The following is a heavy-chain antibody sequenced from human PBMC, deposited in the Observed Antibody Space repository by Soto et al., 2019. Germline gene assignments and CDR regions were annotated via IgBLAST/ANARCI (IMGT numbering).Heavy chain of an antibody. J-gene: IGHJ5*02. CDR1: GDSVSSNTAS. D-gene: IGHD5-12*01. Sequence: QTRSLTGAISGDSVSSNTASWNLIRQSPSRGLEWLGRTYFRSKWYNDYAVSVKSRIIINPDTSNNQFSLQLNSVTPEDTAVYFCAKGDNLGPKTGYAFDPWGQGIMVTVSS. CDR3: AKGDNLGPKTGYAFDP. V-gene: IGHV6-1*01. CDR2: TYFRSKWYN.